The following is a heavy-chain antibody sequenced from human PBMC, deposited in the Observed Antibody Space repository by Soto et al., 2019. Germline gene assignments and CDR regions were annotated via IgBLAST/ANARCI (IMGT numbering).Heavy chain of an antibody. J-gene: IGHJ3*02. CDR2: IFSNDEK. V-gene: IGHV2-26*01. D-gene: IGHD1-26*01. Sequence: DLEWLAHIFSNDEKSYSTSLKSRLTISKDTSKSQVVLTMTNMDPVDTATYYCARGKVGALYRGAFDIWGQGTMVTVSS. CDR3: ARGKVGALYRGAFDI.